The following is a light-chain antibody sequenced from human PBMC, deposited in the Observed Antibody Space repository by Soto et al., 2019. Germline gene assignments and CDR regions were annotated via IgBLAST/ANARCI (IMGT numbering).Light chain of an antibody. CDR2: DAS. CDR1: QSVSSN. Sequence: EIVLTQSPGTLSSSPGGRATLSCRASQSVSSNLAWYQQKPGQAPRLLIYDASTRATGIPARFSGSGSGTEFTLTISSLQSEDFAVYYCQQYTNWRTFGQGTKVDIK. J-gene: IGKJ1*01. V-gene: IGKV3-15*01. CDR3: QQYTNWRT.